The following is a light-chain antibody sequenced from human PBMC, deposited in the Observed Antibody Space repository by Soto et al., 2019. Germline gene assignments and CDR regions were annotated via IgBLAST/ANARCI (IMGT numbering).Light chain of an antibody. J-gene: IGKJ5*01. Sequence: IVMTQSKLSLPVTPGEPASISCRSSQSLLHSNGYNYLDWYLQKPGQSPQLLIYLGSNRASGVPDRFSGSGSGTDFTLKISRVEAEDVGVYYCMQATHWLLTFGHVARLEI. CDR3: MQATHWLLT. V-gene: IGKV2-28*01. CDR1: QSLLHSNGYNY. CDR2: LGS.